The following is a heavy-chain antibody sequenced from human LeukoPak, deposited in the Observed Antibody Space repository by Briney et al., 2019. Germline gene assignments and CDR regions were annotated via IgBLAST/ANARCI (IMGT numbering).Heavy chain of an antibody. CDR3: AISTTTVTVFDY. CDR2: FDPGDGET. CDR1: GYTLTELS. Sequence: ASVKVSCKVSGYTLTELSMHWVRQAPGKGLEWMGGFDPGDGETIYAQKFQGRVTMTEDTSTDTAYMELSGLRSEDTAVYYCAISTTTVTVFDYWGQGTLVTVSS. V-gene: IGHV1-24*01. D-gene: IGHD4-17*01. J-gene: IGHJ4*02.